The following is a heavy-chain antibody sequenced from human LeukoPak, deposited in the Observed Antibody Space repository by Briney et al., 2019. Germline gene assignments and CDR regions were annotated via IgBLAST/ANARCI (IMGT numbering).Heavy chain of an antibody. CDR3: AGSMVLDY. Sequence: SETLSLTCAVSGYSISSGYYWGWIRQPPGKGLEWIGSIYHSGSTYYNPSLKSRVTISVDTSKNQFPLKLSSVTAADTAVYYCAGSMVLDYWGQGTLVTVSS. CDR2: IYHSGST. J-gene: IGHJ4*02. V-gene: IGHV4-38-2*01. D-gene: IGHD3-10*01. CDR1: GYSISSGYY.